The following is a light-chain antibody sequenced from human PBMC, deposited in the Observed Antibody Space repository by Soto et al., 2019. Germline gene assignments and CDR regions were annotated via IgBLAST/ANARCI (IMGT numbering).Light chain of an antibody. J-gene: IGKJ4*01. CDR1: QDINSY. Sequence: DVQMTQSPSSLSASVGDRVTITCRASQDINSYLAWYQQKPGNAPKSQIYAASSLQTGVPSRFRRSESGTDFPLTISNPQAEDSATYYRQQYNIYPPTFGGGTKVEIK. CDR2: AAS. CDR3: QQYNIYPPT. V-gene: IGKV1D-16*01.